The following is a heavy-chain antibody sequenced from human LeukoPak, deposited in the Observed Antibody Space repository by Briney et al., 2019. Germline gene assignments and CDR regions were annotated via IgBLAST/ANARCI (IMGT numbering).Heavy chain of an antibody. CDR1: GGSISSYY. CDR3: ARGQSYYDSSAYYYEGDAFDI. CDR2: IYTSGST. J-gene: IGHJ3*02. Sequence: PSETLSLTCTASGGSISSYYWSWIRQPAGKGLEWIGRIYTSGSTNYNPSLESRVTMSVDTSKNQFSLKLSSVTAADTAVYYCARGQSYYDSSAYYYEGDAFDIWGQGTMVTVSS. D-gene: IGHD3-22*01. V-gene: IGHV4-4*07.